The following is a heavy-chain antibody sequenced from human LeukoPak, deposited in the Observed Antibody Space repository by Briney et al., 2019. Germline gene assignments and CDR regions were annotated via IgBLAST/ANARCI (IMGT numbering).Heavy chain of an antibody. D-gene: IGHD6-19*01. J-gene: IGHJ4*02. CDR3: ARHGGWHYFDY. CDR2: IYYSGST. CDR1: GGSISSDY. V-gene: IGHV4-59*08. Sequence: SETLSLTCTASGGSISSDYWSWIRQPPGKGLEWIGYIYYSGSTNYNPSLKSRVTISVDTSKNQFSLKLSSVTAADTAVYYCARHGGWHYFDYWGQGTLVTVSS.